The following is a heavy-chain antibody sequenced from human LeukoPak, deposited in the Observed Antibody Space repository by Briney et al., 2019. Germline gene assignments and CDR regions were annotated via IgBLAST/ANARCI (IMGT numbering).Heavy chain of an antibody. CDR1: GFTYSIYA. D-gene: IGHD2-15*01. Sequence: GGSLRLSCAASGFTYSIYAMSWVRQAPGKGLEWVSAISGNGGSTYYTDSVKGGFTISRDNSRNTLYLHMTRLTAEDTAVYYCAKYRGVTSKGSGLGSLGQGTLVTVSS. CDR3: AKYRGVTSKGSGLGS. J-gene: IGHJ5*01. V-gene: IGHV3-23*01. CDR2: ISGNGGST.